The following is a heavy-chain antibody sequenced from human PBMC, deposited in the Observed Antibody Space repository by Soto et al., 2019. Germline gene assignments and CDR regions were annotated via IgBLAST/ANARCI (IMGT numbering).Heavy chain of an antibody. Sequence: GGSLRLSCAASGFTFSSYAMYWVRQAPGKGLEWVAVISYDGSNKYYADSVKGRFTISRDNSKNTLYLQMNSLRAEDTAVYYCARAGCDGCRCYTLVGLRYGMDVWGQGTTVTVSS. J-gene: IGHJ6*02. CDR3: ARAGCDGCRCYTLVGLRYGMDV. CDR2: ISYDGSNK. V-gene: IGHV3-30-3*01. D-gene: IGHD2-15*01. CDR1: GFTFSSYA.